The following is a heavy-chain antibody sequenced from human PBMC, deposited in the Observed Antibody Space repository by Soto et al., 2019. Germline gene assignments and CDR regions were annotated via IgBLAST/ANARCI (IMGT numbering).Heavy chain of an antibody. V-gene: IGHV1-69*01. CDR3: ARSQGSSTSLEIYYYYYYGMDV. Sequence: QVQLVQSGAEVKPPASSVKVSCKASGGTFSSYAISWVRQAPGQGLEWMGGIIPISDTTNYAQKFQGRVTITADESTSTAYMELSSLRSEDTAVYYCARSQGSSTSLEIYYYYYYGMDVWGQGTTVTVSS. CDR2: IIPISDTT. J-gene: IGHJ6*02. CDR1: GGTFSSYA. D-gene: IGHD2-2*01.